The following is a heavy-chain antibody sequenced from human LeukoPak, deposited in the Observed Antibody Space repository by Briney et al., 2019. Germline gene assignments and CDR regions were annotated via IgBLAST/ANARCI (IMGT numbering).Heavy chain of an antibody. CDR2: INPSGGST. D-gene: IGHD5-24*01. CDR3: ARDGYNYEYYYYYYMDV. V-gene: IGHV1-46*01. Sequence: GASVKVSCKASGYTFTSYYMHWVRQAPGQGLEWMGIINPSGGSTSYAQKFQGRVTMTRDMSTSTVYMELSSLRSEDTAVYYCARDGYNYEYYYYYYMDVWGKGTTVTVSS. J-gene: IGHJ6*03. CDR1: GYTFTSYY.